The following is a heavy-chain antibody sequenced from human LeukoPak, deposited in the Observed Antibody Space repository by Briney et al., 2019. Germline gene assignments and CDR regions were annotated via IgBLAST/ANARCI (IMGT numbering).Heavy chain of an antibody. CDR1: GFTFSSYG. CDR3: AKDRGEWLYEYYFDY. CDR2: IRYDGSNK. J-gene: IGHJ4*02. V-gene: IGHV3-30*02. D-gene: IGHD3-3*01. Sequence: PGGSLRLSCAASGFTFSSYGIHWVRQAPGKGLEWVAFIRYDGSNKYYADSVKGRFTISRDNSKNTLYLQMNSLRAEDTAVYYCAKDRGEWLYEYYFDYWGQGTLVTVSS.